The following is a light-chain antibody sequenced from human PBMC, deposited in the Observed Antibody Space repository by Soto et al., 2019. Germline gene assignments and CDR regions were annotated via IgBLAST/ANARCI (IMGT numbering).Light chain of an antibody. V-gene: IGLV2-14*03. CDR1: YSDVGAYTY. Sequence: QSVLNQPASVSGSPGQSITISCTGTYSDVGAYTYVSWYQHHPGKAPKLMVSGVSNRPSGVSDRFSGSKSGNTASLTISGLQAEDEADYYCSSYTTSSTYVFGTGTKVIVL. CDR2: GVS. J-gene: IGLJ1*01. CDR3: SSYTTSSTYV.